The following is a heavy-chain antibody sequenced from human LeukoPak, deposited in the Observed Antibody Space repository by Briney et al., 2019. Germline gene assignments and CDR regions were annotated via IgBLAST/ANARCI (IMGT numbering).Heavy chain of an antibody. CDR3: ARRGLGSLDAFDI. Sequence: SETLSLTCTVSGYSISSGYYWGWIRQPPGKGLEWIGSIYHSGSTYYNPSLKSRVTISVDTSKNQFSLKLSSVTAADTAVYYCARRGLGSLDAFDIWGQGTMVTVSS. V-gene: IGHV4-38-2*02. J-gene: IGHJ3*02. CDR2: IYHSGST. CDR1: GYSISSGYY. D-gene: IGHD2-15*01.